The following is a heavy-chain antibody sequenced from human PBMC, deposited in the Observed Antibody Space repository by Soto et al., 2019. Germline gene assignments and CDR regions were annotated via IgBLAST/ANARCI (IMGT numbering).Heavy chain of an antibody. CDR2: VSYDGSYK. D-gene: IGHD6-6*01. CDR3: AKEMYPRTLLDSSSPWGDY. V-gene: IGHV3-30*18. Sequence: QVQLVESGGGVAQPGRSLRLSCAVSGFTFSDYGMHWVRQAPGKGLEWVAVVSYDGSYKYYADSVKGRFTVSRDLSGNTLFLQMNSLRLEDTAVYFCAKEMYPRTLLDSSSPWGDYLGQGTLVAVSS. CDR1: GFTFSDYG. J-gene: IGHJ4*02.